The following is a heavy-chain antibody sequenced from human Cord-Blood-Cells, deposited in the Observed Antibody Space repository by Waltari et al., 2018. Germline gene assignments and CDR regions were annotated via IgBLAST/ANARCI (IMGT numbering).Heavy chain of an antibody. CDR3: ARDDIVATMPTH. CDR2: IYHSGST. J-gene: IGHJ4*02. Sequence: QLQLQESGSGLVKPSQTLSLPCAVSGGPISSGGYSWLWIRQPPGKGLEWIGYIYHSGSTYYNPSLKSRVTISVDRSKNQFSLKLSSVTAADTAVYYCARDDIVATMPTHWGQGTLVTVSS. V-gene: IGHV4-30-2*01. D-gene: IGHD5-12*01. CDR1: GGPISSGGYS.